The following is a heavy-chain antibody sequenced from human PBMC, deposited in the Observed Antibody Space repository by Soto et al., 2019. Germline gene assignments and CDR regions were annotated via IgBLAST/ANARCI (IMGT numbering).Heavy chain of an antibody. CDR2: TYYRSKWYN. CDR1: GDSVSSNSAA. D-gene: IGHD2-2*01. CDR3: ARDRGLYCSSTSCYGDYYYYSMDV. J-gene: IGHJ6*02. V-gene: IGHV6-1*01. Sequence: PSQTLSLTCAISGDSVSSNSAAWNWIRQSPSRGLEWLGRTYYRSKWYNDYAVSVKSRITINPDTSKNQFSLQLNSVTPEDTAVYYCARDRGLYCSSTSCYGDYYYYSMDVWGQGTTVTVSS.